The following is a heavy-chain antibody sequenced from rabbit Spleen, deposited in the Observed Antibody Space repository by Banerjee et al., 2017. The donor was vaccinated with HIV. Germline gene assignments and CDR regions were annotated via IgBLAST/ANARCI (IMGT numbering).Heavy chain of an antibody. V-gene: IGHV1S40*01. Sequence: VESGGGLVKPGASLTLTCTASGFSFSSTYDMCWVRQAPGKGLVWIGCIYTGNGKTYYANWAKGRFTISKTSSTTVTLQLNSLTAADTATYFCARDLLSSSGYAFNLWGQGTLVTVS. CDR1: GFSFSSTYD. CDR3: ARDLLSSSGYAFNL. D-gene: IGHD1-1*01. J-gene: IGHJ4*01. CDR2: IYTGNGKT.